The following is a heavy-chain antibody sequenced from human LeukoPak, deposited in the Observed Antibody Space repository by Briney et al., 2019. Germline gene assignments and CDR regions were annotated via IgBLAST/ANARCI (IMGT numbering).Heavy chain of an antibody. V-gene: IGHV5-51*01. D-gene: IGHD4-23*01. CDR3: ARIPGYGGNSDWYYFDY. J-gene: IGHJ4*02. CDR1: GYSFTSYW. CDR2: IYPGDSDT. Sequence: GESLQISCQGSGYSFTSYWIGWVRQMPGKGLEWMGIIYPGDSDTRYSPSFQGQVTISADKSISTAYLQWSSLKASDTAMYYCARIPGYGGNSDWYYFDYWGQGTLVTVSS.